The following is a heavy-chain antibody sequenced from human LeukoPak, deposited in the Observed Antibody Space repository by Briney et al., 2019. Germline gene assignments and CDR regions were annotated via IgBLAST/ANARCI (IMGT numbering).Heavy chain of an antibody. Sequence: GGSLRLSCAASGFIFSSYSMSWVRQAPGKALEWVATISSDGGNRYYSDSVKGRFTISRDNSKNTLYLQMNSLRPEDTAVFHCARGRAVTGSTVIDYWGQGTLVTVSS. D-gene: IGHD6-19*01. CDR1: GFIFSSYS. CDR2: ISSDGGNR. V-gene: IGHV3-30-3*01. J-gene: IGHJ4*02. CDR3: ARGRAVTGSTVIDY.